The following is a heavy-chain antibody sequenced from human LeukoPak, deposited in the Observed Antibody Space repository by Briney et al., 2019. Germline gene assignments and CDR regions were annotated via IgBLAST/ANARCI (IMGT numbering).Heavy chain of an antibody. J-gene: IGHJ6*02. D-gene: IGHD2-2*02. V-gene: IGHV3-21*01. CDR2: ISSSGTYT. Sequence: TGGSLRLSCAASGFTFSSYAMSWVRQAPGKGLEWVSSISSSGTYTFYADSVKGRFSISRDNAKDSLYLQMSSLRAEDTAIYYCARWAQYQLLYSFNYGMDVWGQGTAVTVSS. CDR1: GFTFSSYA. CDR3: ARWAQYQLLYSFNYGMDV.